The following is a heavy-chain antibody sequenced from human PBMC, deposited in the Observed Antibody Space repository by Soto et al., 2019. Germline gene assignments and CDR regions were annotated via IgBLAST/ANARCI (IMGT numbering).Heavy chain of an antibody. J-gene: IGHJ4*02. CDR1: GYTFSSYG. Sequence: QAQLVQSGAEVKKPGASVKVSCRASGYTFSSYGYAWVRQVPGQGLEWMGWISAYNGDTNYAQKFQDRXXXXXXXXXXXXXXXXXXXXXXXXXXXXCARSGAYCTSITCLFDSFWGLGTLVTVSS. V-gene: IGHV1-18*01. D-gene: IGHD2-8*01. CDR2: ISAYNGDT. CDR3: ARSGAYCTSITCLFDSF.